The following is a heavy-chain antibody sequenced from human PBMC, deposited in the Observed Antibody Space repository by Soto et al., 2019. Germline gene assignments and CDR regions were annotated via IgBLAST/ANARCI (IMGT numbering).Heavy chain of an antibody. Sequence: GGSLRLSCAASGFTFSSYSMNWVRQAPGKGREWVSYISSSSSTIYYADSVKGLFTISRDNSKNSLYLQMNSLRAEDTAVYYCASGQDYDFSSAYQYSFASWGPASLVAAPS. J-gene: IGHJ5*02. CDR3: ASGQDYDFSSAYQYSFAS. CDR2: ISSSSSTI. D-gene: IGHD3-3*01. CDR1: GFTFSSYS. V-gene: IGHV3-48*01.